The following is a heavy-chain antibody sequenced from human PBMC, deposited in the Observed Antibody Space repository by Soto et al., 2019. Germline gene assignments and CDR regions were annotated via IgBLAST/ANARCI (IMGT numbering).Heavy chain of an antibody. CDR2: ISAYNGNT. J-gene: IGHJ6*02. CDR3: ALDNYYSSGYYYYGMDV. Sequence: ASVKVSCKASGYTFTSYGISWVRQAPGQGLEWMGWISAYNGNTNYAQKLQGRVTMTTDTSTSTAYMELRSLRSDDTAVYYCALDNYYSSGYYYYGMDVWGQGTTVTVSS. CDR1: GYTFTSYG. D-gene: IGHD3-22*01. V-gene: IGHV1-18*04.